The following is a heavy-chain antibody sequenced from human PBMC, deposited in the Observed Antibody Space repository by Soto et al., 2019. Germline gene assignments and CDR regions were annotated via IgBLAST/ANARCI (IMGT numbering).Heavy chain of an antibody. CDR3: ARDGVRNYDFWSGYYPPMDYSGMDV. J-gene: IGHJ6*02. CDR2: ISAYNGNT. Sequence: VASVKVSWEASGYAIACCGLRWVRQAPGQGLERMGWISAYNGNTNYAQKLQGRVTMTTDTSTSTAYMELRSLRSDDTAVYYCARDGVRNYDFWSGYYPPMDYSGMDVWGQGTTVTVSS. CDR1: GYAIACCG. V-gene: IGHV1-18*04. D-gene: IGHD3-3*01.